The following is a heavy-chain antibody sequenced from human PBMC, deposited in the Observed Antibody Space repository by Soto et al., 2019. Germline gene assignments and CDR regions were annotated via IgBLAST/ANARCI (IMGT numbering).Heavy chain of an antibody. CDR2: IGTAADT. CDR1: GFTFSSYD. Sequence: EVQLVESGGGLVQQGGSLRLSCAASGFTFSSYDMYWVRHATGKALEWVSAIGTAADTYYPGSVQGRFIISRENAKNSLYLQMNCLRAGDTAMYYCVRARGGEYFGEQLSWGQGTLVTVSS. V-gene: IGHV3-13*04. J-gene: IGHJ4*02. D-gene: IGHD3-10*01. CDR3: VRARGGEYFGEQLS.